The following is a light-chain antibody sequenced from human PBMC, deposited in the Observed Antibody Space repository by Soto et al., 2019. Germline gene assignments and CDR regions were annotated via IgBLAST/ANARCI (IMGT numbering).Light chain of an antibody. CDR3: QHGNGFA. J-gene: IGKJ4*01. V-gene: IGKV1-12*02. Sequence: DIPMTKSPSSVSASWGDMVTIICRASQGIGSWLTWXQQKPGKAPXLLIYAASSLQSGVPSRFSGSGSGTDFTLTLSSLQPEDLATDYCQHGNGFAFGGGTKVDI. CDR2: AAS. CDR1: QGIGSW.